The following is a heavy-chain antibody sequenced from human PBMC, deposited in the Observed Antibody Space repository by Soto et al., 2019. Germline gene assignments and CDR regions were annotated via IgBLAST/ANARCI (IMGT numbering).Heavy chain of an antibody. J-gene: IGHJ4*02. V-gene: IGHV5-51*01. Sequence: GESLKLSCKGSGYSFTSYWIGWVRQMPGKGLEWMGIIYPGDSDIRYSPSFQGQVTISADKSISTAYLQWSSLKASDTAMYYCARTGTRGYSYGPKDYWGRGTLVTVSS. D-gene: IGHD5-18*01. CDR2: IYPGDSDI. CDR1: GYSFTSYW. CDR3: ARTGTRGYSYGPKDY.